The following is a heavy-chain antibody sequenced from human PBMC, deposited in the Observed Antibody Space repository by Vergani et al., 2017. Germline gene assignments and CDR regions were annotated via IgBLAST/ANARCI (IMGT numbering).Heavy chain of an antibody. Sequence: QVQLQGSGPGLVKPSETLSLTCTVSGGSISSYYWSWIRQPPGKGLEWIGYIYYSGSTNYNPSLKSRVTISVDTSKNQFSLKLSSVTAADTAVYYCAKEGPHSSSWYVNYYYYGMDVWGQGTTVTVSS. V-gene: IGHV4-59*01. CDR1: GGSISSYY. D-gene: IGHD6-13*01. CDR3: AKEGPHSSSWYVNYYYYGMDV. CDR2: IYYSGST. J-gene: IGHJ6*02.